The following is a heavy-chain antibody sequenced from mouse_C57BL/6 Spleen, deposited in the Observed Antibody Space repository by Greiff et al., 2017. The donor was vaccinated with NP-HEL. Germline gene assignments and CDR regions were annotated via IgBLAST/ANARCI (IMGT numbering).Heavy chain of an antibody. D-gene: IGHD1-1*01. CDR2: IDPEDGDT. Sequence: VQLQQSGAELVRPGASVKLSCTASGFNIKDYYMHWVKQRPEQGLEWIGRIDPEDGDTEYAPKFQGKATMTADTSSNTAYLQLSSLTSEDTAVYYCTMCPYGSSLYYYAMDYWGQGTSVTVSS. CDR1: GFNIKDYY. CDR3: TMCPYGSSLYYYAMDY. J-gene: IGHJ4*01. V-gene: IGHV14-1*01.